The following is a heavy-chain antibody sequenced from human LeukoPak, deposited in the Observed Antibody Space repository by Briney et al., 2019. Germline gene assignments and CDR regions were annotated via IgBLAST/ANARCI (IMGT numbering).Heavy chain of an antibody. D-gene: IGHD5-18*01. Sequence: GGSLRLSCAASGFTFSSYGMHWVRQAPGKGLEWVAFIRYDGSNKYYADSVKGRFTISRDNSKNTLYLQMNSLRAEDTAVYYCARAYRGYSYGLDYWGQGTLVTVSS. CDR2: IRYDGSNK. CDR3: ARAYRGYSYGLDY. J-gene: IGHJ4*02. V-gene: IGHV3-30*02. CDR1: GFTFSSYG.